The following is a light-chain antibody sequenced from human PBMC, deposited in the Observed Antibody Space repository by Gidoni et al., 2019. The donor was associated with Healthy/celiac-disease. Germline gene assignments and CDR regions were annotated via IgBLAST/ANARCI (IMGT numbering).Light chain of an antibody. CDR3: QQYNSYSYR. V-gene: IGKV1-5*03. CDR2: KAS. J-gene: IGKJ2*03. CDR1: QSISSW. Sequence: EIQITQSPSTLSASVGDRVTITCRASQSISSWLAWYQQKPGKAPKLLIYKASSLESGVPSRFSGSGSGTEFTLTISSLQPDDFATYYCQQYNSYSYRFGQGTKLEIK.